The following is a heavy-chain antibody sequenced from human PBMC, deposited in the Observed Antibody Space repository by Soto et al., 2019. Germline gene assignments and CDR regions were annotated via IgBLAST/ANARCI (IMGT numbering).Heavy chain of an antibody. CDR3: ARDKGYDILTGYSSVYYYYGMDV. CDR1: GYTFTSYG. V-gene: IGHV1-18*01. D-gene: IGHD3-9*01. CDR2: ISAYNGNT. Sequence: ASVKVSCKASGYTFTSYGISWVRQAPGQGLEWMGWISAYNGNTNYAQKLQGRVTMTTDTSTSTAYMELRSLRSDDTAVYYCARDKGYDILTGYSSVYYYYGMDVWGQGTTVTV. J-gene: IGHJ6*02.